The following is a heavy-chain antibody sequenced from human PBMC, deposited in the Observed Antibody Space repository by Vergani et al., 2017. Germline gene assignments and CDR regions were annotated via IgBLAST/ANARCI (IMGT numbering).Heavy chain of an antibody. J-gene: IGHJ4*02. CDR3: ARMGGYDEGDAFRIGDFGS. D-gene: IGHD3-22*01. Sequence: QVQLQESGPGLVKPSQTLSLTCSVSGDSISSGVYYWNWIRQHPGKGLEWIGYIYSTGSPHRNPSRRRRSNMSVDTSKNQFSLKLNSVTAADTAMYYCARMGGYDEGDAFRIGDFGSWGPGILVTVSS. CDR1: GDSISSGVYY. CDR2: IYSTGSP. V-gene: IGHV4-31*03.